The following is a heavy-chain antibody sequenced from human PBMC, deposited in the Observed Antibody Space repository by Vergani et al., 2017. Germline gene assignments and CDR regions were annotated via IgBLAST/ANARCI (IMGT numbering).Heavy chain of an antibody. J-gene: IGHJ6*02. CDR3: ARDGLADYYYYGMDV. V-gene: IGHV4-59*01. CDR2: IYYSGST. Sequence: QVQLQESGPGLVKPSVTLSLTCTVSGGSISSYYWSWIRQPPGKGLEWIGYIYYSGSTNYNPSLKSRVTISVDTSKSQFSLKLSSVTAADTAVYYCARDGLADYYYYGMDVWGQGTTVTVSS. D-gene: IGHD5-12*01. CDR1: GGSISSYY.